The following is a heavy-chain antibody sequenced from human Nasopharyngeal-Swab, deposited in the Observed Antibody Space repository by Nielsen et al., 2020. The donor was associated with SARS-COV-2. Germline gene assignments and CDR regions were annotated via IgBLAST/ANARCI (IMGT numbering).Heavy chain of an antibody. Sequence: LSLTCAASGFTFSSYAMSWVRLAPGKGLEWVSTISGSGGSTYYADSVKGRFTISRDNSKNTLYLQMSSLRAEDTAVYYCANRMPTVGATRYYCFDSWGQGTLVTVSS. J-gene: IGHJ4*02. V-gene: IGHV3-23*01. D-gene: IGHD1-26*01. CDR1: GFTFSSYA. CDR2: ISGSGGST. CDR3: ANRMPTVGATRYYCFDS.